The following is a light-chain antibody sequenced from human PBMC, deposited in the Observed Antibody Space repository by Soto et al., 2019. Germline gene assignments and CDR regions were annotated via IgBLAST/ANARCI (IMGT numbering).Light chain of an antibody. V-gene: IGKV1-9*01. J-gene: IGKJ4*01. CDR3: QQADSFPT. Sequence: DIQLTQSPSFLSASVGDRVTITCRASQGISSYLAWYQQKPGKAPKLLIYAASSLQSGVPSRFSGSGSGTDFTLTISSLQPEDFATYYCQQADSFPTFGGGTKVDIK. CDR1: QGISSY. CDR2: AAS.